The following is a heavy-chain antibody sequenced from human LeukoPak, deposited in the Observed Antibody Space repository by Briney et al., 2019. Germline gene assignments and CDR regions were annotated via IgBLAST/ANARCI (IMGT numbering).Heavy chain of an antibody. D-gene: IGHD3-3*01. V-gene: IGHV4-59*08. CDR3: ARHYYDFWSGYFDY. CDR2: IYYSGST. CDR1: GGSISSYY. J-gene: IGHJ4*02. Sequence: PSETLSLTCTASGGSISSYYWSWIRQPPGKGLEWIGYIYYSGSTNYNPSLKSRVTISVDTSKNQFSLKLSSVTAADTAVYYRARHYYDFWSGYFDYWGQGTLVTVSS.